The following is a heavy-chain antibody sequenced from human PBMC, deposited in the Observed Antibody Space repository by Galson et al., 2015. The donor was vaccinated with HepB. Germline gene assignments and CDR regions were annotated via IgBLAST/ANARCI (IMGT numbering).Heavy chain of an antibody. CDR2: IRYDGSNK. J-gene: IGHJ2*01. Sequence: SLRLSCAASGFTFSSYGMHWVRQAPGKGLEWVAFIRYDGSNKYYADSVKGRFTISRDNSKNTLYLQMNSLRAEDTAVYYCAKDPGYCSGGSCYSYWYFDLWGRGTLVTVSS. CDR3: AKDPGYCSGGSCYSYWYFDL. CDR1: GFTFSSYG. V-gene: IGHV3-30*02. D-gene: IGHD2-15*01.